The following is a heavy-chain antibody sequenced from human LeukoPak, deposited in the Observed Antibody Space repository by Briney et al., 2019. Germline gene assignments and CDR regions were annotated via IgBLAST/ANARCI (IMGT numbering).Heavy chain of an antibody. D-gene: IGHD2-2*01. V-gene: IGHV1-8*01. Sequence: ASVKVSCKASGYTFTSYDINWVRQGTGQGLEWMGWMNPNSGNTGYAQKFQGRVTMTRNTSISTAYMELSSLRSDDTAVYYCARVGPLIVVVPAAVLALFDYWGQGTLVTVSS. CDR1: GYTFTSYD. J-gene: IGHJ4*02. CDR2: MNPNSGNT. CDR3: ARVGPLIVVVPAAVLALFDY.